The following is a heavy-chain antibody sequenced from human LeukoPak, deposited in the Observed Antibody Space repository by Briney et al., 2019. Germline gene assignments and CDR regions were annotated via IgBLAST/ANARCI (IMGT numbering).Heavy chain of an antibody. V-gene: IGHV6-1*01. CDR1: GDSVSGSPAV. CDR2: AYYRSKWYI. J-gene: IGHJ6*02. CDR3: ARDPPPNLIAAADGMDV. D-gene: IGHD6-13*01. Sequence: SQTLSLTRAISGDSVSGSPAVWNWIRQSPSRGLEWLGRAYYRSKWYIDYAVSVKGRITITPDTSKNQFSLQLNSVTPEDTAVYYCARDPPPNLIAAADGMDVWGQGTTVTVSS.